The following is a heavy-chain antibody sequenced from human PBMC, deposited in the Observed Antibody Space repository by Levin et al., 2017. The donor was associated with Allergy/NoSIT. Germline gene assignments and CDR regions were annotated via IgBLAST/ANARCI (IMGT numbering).Heavy chain of an antibody. V-gene: IGHV4-59*01. CDR3: ARVSGGWYPFDY. CDR1: GGSISSYY. Sequence: SETLSLTCTVSGGSISSYYWSWIRQPPGKGLEWIGYIYYSGSTNYNPSLKSRVTISVDTSKNQFSLKLSSVTAADTAVYYCARVSGGWYPFDYWGQGTLVTVSS. CDR2: IYYSGST. J-gene: IGHJ4*02. D-gene: IGHD6-19*01.